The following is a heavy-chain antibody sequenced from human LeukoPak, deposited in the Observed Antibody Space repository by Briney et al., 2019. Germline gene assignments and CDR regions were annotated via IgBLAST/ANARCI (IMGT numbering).Heavy chain of an antibody. V-gene: IGHV4-59*08. D-gene: IGHD3-10*01. J-gene: IGHJ5*02. Sequence: NASETLSLTCTVSGGSISNYYWSWVRQPPGKGLEWIGHIYYSGTTNYSPSLKSRVTISVDTSKNQFSLKLNSVTAADTAVYYCARHYGPWGQGTLVTVSS. CDR3: ARHYGP. CDR2: IYYSGTT. CDR1: GGSISNYY.